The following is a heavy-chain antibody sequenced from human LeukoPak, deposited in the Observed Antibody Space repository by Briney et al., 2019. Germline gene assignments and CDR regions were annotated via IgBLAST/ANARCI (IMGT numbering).Heavy chain of an antibody. CDR3: AKVRVVGDYNWFFDL. D-gene: IGHD4-17*01. CDR1: GFTLSSFA. CDR2: IVGSGAST. V-gene: IGHV3-23*01. Sequence: GGSLRLSCAASGFTLSSFAMSWVRQAPGKGLGWVSAIVGSGASTYYADSVKGRFTISRANSKNTLHLQMNSLRAEDTAIYHCAKVRVVGDYNWFFDLWGRGTLVTVSS. J-gene: IGHJ2*01.